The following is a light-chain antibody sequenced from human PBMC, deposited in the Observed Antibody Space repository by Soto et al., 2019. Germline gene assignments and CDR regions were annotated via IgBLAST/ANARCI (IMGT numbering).Light chain of an antibody. CDR3: QSYDSSNRGV. CDR2: EDN. V-gene: IGLV6-57*02. CDR1: SGSIASNY. J-gene: IGLJ3*02. Sequence: NFMLTQPHSVSESPGKTVTISCTGSSGSIASNYVQWYQQRPGSAPTTVICEDNQRPSGVPDRFSGSIDSSSNSASLTISGLKTEDEADYYCQSYDSSNRGVFGGGTKLTVL.